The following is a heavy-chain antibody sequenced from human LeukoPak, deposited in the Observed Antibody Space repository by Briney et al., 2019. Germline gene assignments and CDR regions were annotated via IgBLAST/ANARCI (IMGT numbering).Heavy chain of an antibody. Sequence: GGSLRLSCAASGFTFSSYSMNWVRQAPGKGLEWVSYISSTNGYIYYADSVRGRFTISRDNAKNSLSLQMNSLRAEDTAVYYCAELGITMIGGVWGKGTTVTISS. D-gene: IGHD3-10*02. CDR3: AELGITMIGGV. J-gene: IGHJ6*04. CDR2: ISSTNGYI. CDR1: GFTFSSYS. V-gene: IGHV3-21*01.